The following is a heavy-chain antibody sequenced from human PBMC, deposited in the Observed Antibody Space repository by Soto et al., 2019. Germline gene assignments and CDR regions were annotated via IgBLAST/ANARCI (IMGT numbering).Heavy chain of an antibody. J-gene: IGHJ4*02. Sequence: QVQLVQSGAEVKKPGASVKVSCKASGYTFTSYGISWVRQAPGQGLEWMGWISAYNGNTNYAQKLQGRVTMTTDTPTSTAYTELRCLRSDEKAVYYCAIFYDHPHYYDSSMVPIVAYGGQGPLVTVSS. D-gene: IGHD3-22*01. CDR2: ISAYNGNT. V-gene: IGHV1-18*01. CDR3: AIFYDHPHYYDSSMVPIVAY. CDR1: GYTFTSYG.